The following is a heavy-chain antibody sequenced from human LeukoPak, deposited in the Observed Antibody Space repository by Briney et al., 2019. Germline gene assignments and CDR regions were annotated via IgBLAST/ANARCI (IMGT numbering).Heavy chain of an antibody. CDR1: GGSISSHY. J-gene: IGHJ4*02. CDR2: IYYSEST. Sequence: PSETLSLTCTVSGGSISSHYWSWIRQPPGKGLEWIGYIYYSESTNYNPSLKSRVTISVDTSKNQFSLKLSSVTAADTAVYYCARDSCSGGSCYSFFDYWGQGTLVTVSS. V-gene: IGHV4-59*11. D-gene: IGHD2-15*01. CDR3: ARDSCSGGSCYSFFDY.